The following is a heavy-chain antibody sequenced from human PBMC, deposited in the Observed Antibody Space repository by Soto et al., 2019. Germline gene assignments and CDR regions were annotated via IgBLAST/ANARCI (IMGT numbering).Heavy chain of an antibody. V-gene: IGHV3-9*01. CDR2: ISWNSGSI. CDR3: AXDKGSSSNYYYYYGMDV. D-gene: IGHD6-6*01. J-gene: IGHJ6*02. CDR1: GFTFDYYA. Sequence: GGSLRLSCAASGFTFDYYAMHWVRQAPGKGLEWVSGISWNSGSIGYADSVKGRFTISRDNAKDSLYLQMNSLRAEDTALYYCAXDKGSSSNYYYYYGMDVWGQGTTVTVSS.